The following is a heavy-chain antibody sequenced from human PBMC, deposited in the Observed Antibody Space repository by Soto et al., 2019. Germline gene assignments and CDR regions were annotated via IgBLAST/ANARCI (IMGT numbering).Heavy chain of an antibody. CDR2: IRNRANSYST. J-gene: IGHJ5*02. D-gene: IGHD3-10*01. Sequence: GGSLRLSCAASGFIFSDRYMDWVRQTPGKGLEWLGRIRNRANSYSTEYAASVRGRFTISRDDSNNLLYLHMSSLKTEDTAAYYCATIDMVEKFDPRGQGILVTVSS. CDR1: GFIFSDRY. CDR3: ATIDMVEKFDP. V-gene: IGHV3-72*01.